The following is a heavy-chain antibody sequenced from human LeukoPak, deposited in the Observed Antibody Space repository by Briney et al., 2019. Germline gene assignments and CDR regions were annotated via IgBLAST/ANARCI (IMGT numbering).Heavy chain of an antibody. CDR3: ARDRSTVTNWFDP. J-gene: IGHJ5*02. CDR2: IIPIFGTA. Sequence: SVKVSCKASGGTFSSYAISWVRQAPGQGLEWMGGIIPIFGTANYAQKFQGRVTITADESTNTAYMELSSMRSEATAVYYCARDRSTVTNWFDPWGQGTLVTVSS. V-gene: IGHV1-69*13. CDR1: GGTFSSYA. D-gene: IGHD4-17*01.